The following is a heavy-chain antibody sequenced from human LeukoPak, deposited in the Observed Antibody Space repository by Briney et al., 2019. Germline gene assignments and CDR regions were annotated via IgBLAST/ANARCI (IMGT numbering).Heavy chain of an antibody. CDR3: ARVSNSSGSTRFDY. CDR2: IHYSGST. Sequence: PSQTLSLTCTVSGGSISSGGYYWSWIRQHPGKGLEWIGYIHYSGSTYYNPSLKSRVTISVDTSKNQFSLKLSSVTAADTAVYYCARVSNSSGSTRFDYWGQGTLVTVSS. V-gene: IGHV4-31*03. D-gene: IGHD3-22*01. CDR1: GGSISSGGYY. J-gene: IGHJ4*02.